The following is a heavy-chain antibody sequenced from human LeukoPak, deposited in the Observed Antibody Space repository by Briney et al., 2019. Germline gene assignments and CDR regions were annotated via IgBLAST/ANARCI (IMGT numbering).Heavy chain of an antibody. CDR2: IIPIFGTA. J-gene: IGHJ5*01. Sequence: SVKVSCKASGGTFSSYAISWVRQAPGQGLEWMGGIIPIFGTANYAQKFQGRVTITTDESTSTAYMELSSLRSEDTAVYYCARGGLYSTPTYKYNWFDYWGQGTLVTVSS. CDR1: GGTFSSYA. CDR3: ARGGLYSTPTYKYNWFDY. D-gene: IGHD6-13*01. V-gene: IGHV1-69*05.